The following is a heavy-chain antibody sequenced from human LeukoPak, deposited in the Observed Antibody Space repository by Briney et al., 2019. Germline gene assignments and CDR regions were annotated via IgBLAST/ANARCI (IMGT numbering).Heavy chain of an antibody. CDR2: ISGSGSYI. D-gene: IGHD5-24*01. J-gene: IGHJ4*02. CDR3: AMATDSYQFDY. Sequence: TGGSLRLSCAASGFTFSTYSMNWVRQAPGKGLEWVSYISGSGSYIYYADSVKGRFTISRGNGKNSLYLQMNSPRAEDTAVYYCAMATDSYQFDYWGQGTLVTVSS. CDR1: GFTFSTYS. V-gene: IGHV3-21*01.